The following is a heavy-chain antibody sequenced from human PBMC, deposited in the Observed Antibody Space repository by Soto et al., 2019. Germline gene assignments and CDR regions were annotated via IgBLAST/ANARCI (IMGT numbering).Heavy chain of an antibody. J-gene: IGHJ4*02. CDR2: IYYSGST. V-gene: IGHV4-59*08. CDR1: GGSISSYY. D-gene: IGHD3-22*01. Sequence: QVQLQESGPGLVKPSETLSLTCTVSGGSISSYYWSWIRQPPGKGLEWIGYIYYSGSTNYNPSLKSRGTISVDTSKNQFSLKLSSVTAADTAVYYCASTRMIVAHFDYWGQGTLVTVSS. CDR3: ASTRMIVAHFDY.